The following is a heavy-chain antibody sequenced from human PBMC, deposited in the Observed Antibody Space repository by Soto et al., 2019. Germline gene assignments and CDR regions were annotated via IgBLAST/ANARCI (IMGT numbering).Heavy chain of an antibody. CDR1: GGTFSSYA. CDR3: ARDITVAVAGNYYGMDV. CDR2: IIPIFGTA. V-gene: IGHV1-69*13. Sequence: ASVKVSCKASGGTFSSYAISWVRQAPGQGLEWMGGIIPIFGTANYAQKFQGRVTITADESTSTAYMELSSLRSEDTAVYYCARDITVAVAGNYYGMDVWGQGTTVTVSS. D-gene: IGHD6-19*01. J-gene: IGHJ6*02.